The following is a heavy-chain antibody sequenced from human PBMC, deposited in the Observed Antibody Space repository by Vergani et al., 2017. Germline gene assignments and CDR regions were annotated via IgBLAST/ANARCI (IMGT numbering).Heavy chain of an antibody. CDR3: ARVFSPHQGYYYYGMDV. CDR2: IYYSGST. J-gene: IGHJ6*02. D-gene: IGHD2/OR15-2a*01. CDR1: GGSISSYY. Sequence: QVQLQESGPGLVKPSQTLSLTCTVSGGSISSYYWSWNRQPPGKGLEWIGYIYYSGSTNYNPSLKSRVTISVDTSKNQFSLKLSSVTAADTAVYYCARVFSPHQGYYYYGMDVWGQGTTVTVSS. V-gene: IGHV4-59*01.